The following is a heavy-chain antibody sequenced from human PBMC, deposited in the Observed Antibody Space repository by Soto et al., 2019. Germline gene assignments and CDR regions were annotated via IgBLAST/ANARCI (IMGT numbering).Heavy chain of an antibody. CDR1: GYTFTRYG. D-gene: IGHD3-9*01. CDR2: ISAYNGNT. J-gene: IGHJ4*02. CDR3: ARGYYDILTGYYGYYFDY. Sequence: GASVKVSCKASGYTFTRYGISWVRQAPGQGLEWMGWISAYNGNTNYAQKLQGRVTMTTDTSTSTAYMELRSLRSDDTAVYYCARGYYDILTGYYGYYFDYWGQGTLVTVSS. V-gene: IGHV1-18*01.